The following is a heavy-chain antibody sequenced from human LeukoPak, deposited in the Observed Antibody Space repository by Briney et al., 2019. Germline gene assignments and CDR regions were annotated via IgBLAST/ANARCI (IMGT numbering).Heavy chain of an antibody. CDR1: GFAFSSYW. Sequence: GGSLRLSCAASGFAFSSYWASWVRQAPGKGLEWVANINQDGSDQNYVDSVRGRFTISRDDAKNPAYLQMNSLRVEDTAVYYCARSLWPEDYWGQGILVTVSS. V-gene: IGHV3-7*01. J-gene: IGHJ4*02. D-gene: IGHD2-21*01. CDR2: INQDGSDQ. CDR3: ARSLWPEDY.